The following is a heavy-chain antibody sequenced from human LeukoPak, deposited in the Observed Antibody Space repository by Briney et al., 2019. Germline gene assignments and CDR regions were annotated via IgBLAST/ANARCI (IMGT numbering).Heavy chain of an antibody. CDR1: GYTFNDSS. J-gene: IGHJ6*02. Sequence: ASVKVSCKASGYTFNDSSVHWGRQAPGQGLEWMGWINPNSGGTNYAQSFQGRVTMTRDTSISTAYMELSRLRSDDTAIYYCARGKTYSSTYNSYFYGMDVWGQGTTVTVSS. CDR2: INPNSGGT. CDR3: ARGKTYSSTYNSYFYGMDV. D-gene: IGHD2-2*01. V-gene: IGHV1-2*02.